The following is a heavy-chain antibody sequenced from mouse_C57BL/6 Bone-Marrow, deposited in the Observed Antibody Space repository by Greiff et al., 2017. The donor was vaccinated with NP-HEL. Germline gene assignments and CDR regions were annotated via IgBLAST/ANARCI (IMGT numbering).Heavy chain of an antibody. D-gene: IGHD1-1*01. Sequence: QVQLQQSGPGILQSSQTLSLTCSFSGFSLSTSGMGVSWIRQPSGKGLEWLAHIYWDDDKRYNPSLKSRLTISKDTSRNQVFLKITSVDTADTATYYCARDYGSSSYYFDYWGQGTTLTVSS. CDR2: IYWDDDK. CDR1: GFSLSTSGMG. CDR3: ARDYGSSSYYFDY. J-gene: IGHJ2*01. V-gene: IGHV8-12*01.